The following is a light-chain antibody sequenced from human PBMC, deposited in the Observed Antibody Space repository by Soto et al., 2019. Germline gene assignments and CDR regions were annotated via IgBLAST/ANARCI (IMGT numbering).Light chain of an antibody. CDR2: KAS. V-gene: IGKV1-5*03. Sequence: DIQMTQSPSTLSASVGDRVTITCRASQSISSWLAWYQQKPGKAPKLLIYKASSLESGVPSRFSGSGSGTEFTLNISSLQTDDFATYYCQQYNSYWTFGQGTKMEIK. CDR1: QSISSW. J-gene: IGKJ1*01. CDR3: QQYNSYWT.